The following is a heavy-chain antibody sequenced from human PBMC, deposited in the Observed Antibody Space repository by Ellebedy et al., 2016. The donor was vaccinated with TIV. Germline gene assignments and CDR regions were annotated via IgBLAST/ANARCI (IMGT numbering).Heavy chain of an antibody. D-gene: IGHD3-10*01. Sequence: GESLKISXTVSGFSFTIYSMNWARQAPGKGLKWISYISSGGGTTQYADSVNGRFTISRDDAKNSVSLLMNSLRVEDTAVYYCARERDFYDSSSYFEIGAWGPGTLVTVS. CDR2: ISSGGGTT. V-gene: IGHV3-48*04. CDR1: GFSFTIYS. CDR3: ARERDFYDSSSYFEIGA. J-gene: IGHJ5*02.